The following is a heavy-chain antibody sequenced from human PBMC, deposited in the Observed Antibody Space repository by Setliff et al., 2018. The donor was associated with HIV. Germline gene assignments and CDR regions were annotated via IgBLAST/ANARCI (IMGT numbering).Heavy chain of an antibody. CDR3: VRASVDSTN. Sequence: GGSLRLSCAASGFTFSNYWMHWVRQTPGKGLEWVGRIRNKPRSYTTEYAASVKGRFTVSRDDSRNSLYLQMHSLTTEDTAVYYCVRASVDSTNWGKGTTVTVSS. V-gene: IGHV3-72*01. J-gene: IGHJ6*04. CDR1: GFTFSNYW. D-gene: IGHD3-22*01. CDR2: IRNKPRSYTT.